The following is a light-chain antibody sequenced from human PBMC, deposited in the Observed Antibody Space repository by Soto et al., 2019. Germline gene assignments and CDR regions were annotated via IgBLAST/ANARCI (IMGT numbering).Light chain of an antibody. CDR2: KAS. Sequence: DIQMTQSPSTLSASVGDRVTITCRASQSISSWLAWYQQKPGKAPKLLIYKASSLESGVPSRFSGSGSGTEFTLTISSLQPDDFATYYCQQYNSWEKSTFGQGTRLEIK. J-gene: IGKJ5*01. CDR3: QQYNSWEKST. CDR1: QSISSW. V-gene: IGKV1-5*03.